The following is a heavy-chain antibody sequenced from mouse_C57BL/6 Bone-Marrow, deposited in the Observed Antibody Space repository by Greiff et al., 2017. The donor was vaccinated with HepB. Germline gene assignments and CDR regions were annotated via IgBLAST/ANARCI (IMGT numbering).Heavy chain of an antibody. V-gene: IGHV5-16*01. CDR2: INYDGSST. CDR3: AREAGGYDAYYFAY. D-gene: IGHD2-2*01. CDR1: GFTFSDYY. J-gene: IGHJ2*01. Sequence: VQLKESEAGLVQPGSSMKLSCTASGFTFSDYYMAWVRQVPEKGLEWVANINYDGSSTYYLDSLKSRFIISRDNAKNILDLQMSSLTSEDTATYYCAREAGGYDAYYFAYWGQGTTLTVSS.